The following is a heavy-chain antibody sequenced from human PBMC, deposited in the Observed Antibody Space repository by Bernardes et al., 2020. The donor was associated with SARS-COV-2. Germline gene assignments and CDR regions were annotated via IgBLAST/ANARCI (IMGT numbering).Heavy chain of an antibody. Sequence: ASVKVSCKASGYTFTSYGISWVRQAPGQGLEWMGWISAYNGNTNYAQKLQGRVTMTTDTSTSTAYMELRSLRSDDTAVYYCATRGLAYCGGDCLDDAFDIWGQGTMVTVSS. J-gene: IGHJ3*02. CDR1: GYTFTSYG. CDR2: ISAYNGNT. D-gene: IGHD2-21*02. V-gene: IGHV1-18*01. CDR3: ATRGLAYCGGDCLDDAFDI.